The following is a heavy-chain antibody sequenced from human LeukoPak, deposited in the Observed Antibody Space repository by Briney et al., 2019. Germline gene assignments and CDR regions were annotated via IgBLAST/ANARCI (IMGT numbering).Heavy chain of an antibody. D-gene: IGHD1-1*01. J-gene: IGHJ3*02. CDR3: ARDAPTTGTTRGAFDI. V-gene: IGHV4-61*02. Sequence: SQTLSLTCTVSGGSISSGSYYWSWIRQPAGKGLEWIERIYTSGSTNYNPSLKSRVTISVDTSKNQFSLKLSSVTAADTAVYYCARDAPTTGTTRGAFDIWAKGQWSPSLQ. CDR2: IYTSGST. CDR1: GGSISSGSYY.